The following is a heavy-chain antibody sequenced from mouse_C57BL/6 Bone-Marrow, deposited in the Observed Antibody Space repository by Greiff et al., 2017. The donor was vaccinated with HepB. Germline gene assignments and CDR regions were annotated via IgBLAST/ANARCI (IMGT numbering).Heavy chain of an antibody. J-gene: IGHJ1*03. CDR2: ISYDGSN. CDR3: ATPPYYYGSSYLYWYFDV. Sequence: EVQLQQSGPGLAKPSQSLSLTCSVTGYSITSGYYWNWIRQFPGNKLEWMGYISYDGSNNYNPSLKNRISITRDTSKNQFFLKLNSVTTEDTATYYCATPPYYYGSSYLYWYFDVWGTGTTVTVSS. D-gene: IGHD1-1*01. CDR1: GYSITSGYY. V-gene: IGHV3-6*01.